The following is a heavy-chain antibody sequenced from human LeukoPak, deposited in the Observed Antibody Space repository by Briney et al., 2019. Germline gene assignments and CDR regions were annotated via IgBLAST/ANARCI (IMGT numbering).Heavy chain of an antibody. J-gene: IGHJ4*02. Sequence: SETLSLTCAVYGGSFSGYYWSWIRQPPGKGLEWIGEINHSGSTNYNPSLKSRVTISVDTSKNQFSLKLSSVTAADTAVYYCAMGIYDSSGYYIAPPLPFDYWGQGTLVTVSS. CDR2: INHSGST. CDR1: GGSFSGYY. CDR3: AMGIYDSSGYYIAPPLPFDY. D-gene: IGHD3-22*01. V-gene: IGHV4-34*01.